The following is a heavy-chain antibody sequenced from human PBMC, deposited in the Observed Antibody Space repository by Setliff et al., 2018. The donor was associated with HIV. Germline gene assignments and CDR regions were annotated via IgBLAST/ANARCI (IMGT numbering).Heavy chain of an antibody. CDR2: IHTSGST. CDR3: ARLRSELGVFDY. V-gene: IGHV4-61*09. CDR1: GGSINSDSYY. Sequence: SETLSLTCTVFGGSINSDSYYWTWIRQPAGKGLEWIGHIHTSGSTNYNPSLKSRVTISIDTSKNQFSMKLRSVTAADTAVYYCARLRSELGVFDYWVQGTLVTVSS. J-gene: IGHJ4*02. D-gene: IGHD1-26*01.